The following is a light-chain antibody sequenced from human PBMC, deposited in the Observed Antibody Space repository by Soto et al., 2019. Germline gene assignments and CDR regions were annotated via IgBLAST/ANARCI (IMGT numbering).Light chain of an antibody. Sequence: DIVWTQSPGTLSLSPGDRAPISSRPSQSVSSMFFACYQRKPGQAPRLLIFATSNRPTGIPDRFSGSGSGTDYTLTISSLEPEEFARYCCQQYGISPPTFGQGTKVEMK. CDR2: ATS. CDR3: QQYGISPPT. V-gene: IGKV3-20*01. J-gene: IGKJ2*01. CDR1: QSVSSMF.